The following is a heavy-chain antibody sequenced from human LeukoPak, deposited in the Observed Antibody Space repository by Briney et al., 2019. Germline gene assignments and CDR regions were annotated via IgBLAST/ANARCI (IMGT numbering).Heavy chain of an antibody. J-gene: IGHJ4*02. CDR2: IYYSGST. CDR1: GGPISSGGYY. Sequence: PSQTLSLTCAVSGGPISSGGYYWSWIRQHPGKGLEWIGYIYYSGSTYYNPSLKSRVTISVDTSKNQFSLKLSSVTAADTAVYYCARVKRVVVALDYWGQGTLVTVSS. V-gene: IGHV4-31*11. D-gene: IGHD3-22*01. CDR3: ARVKRVVVALDY.